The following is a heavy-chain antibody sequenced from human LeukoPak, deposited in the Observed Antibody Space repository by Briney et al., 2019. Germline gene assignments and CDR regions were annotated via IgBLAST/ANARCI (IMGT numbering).Heavy chain of an antibody. J-gene: IGHJ6*02. CDR2: IKQDGSEK. V-gene: IGHV3-7*03. Sequence: GGSLRLSCAASGFTFSSYWMSWVRQAPGKGLEWVANIKQDGSEKYYVDSVKGRFTISRDNAKNSLYLQMNSLRAEDTAVYYCQSVVTATLYYYYGMDVWGQGTTVTVSS. CDR3: QSVVTATLYYYYGMDV. D-gene: IGHD2-21*02. CDR1: GFTFSSYW.